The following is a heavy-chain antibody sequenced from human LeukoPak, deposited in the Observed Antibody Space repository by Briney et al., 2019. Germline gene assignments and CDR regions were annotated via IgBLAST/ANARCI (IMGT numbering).Heavy chain of an antibody. J-gene: IGHJ4*02. D-gene: IGHD3-22*01. CDR3: ARHYFYDTFDY. Sequence: SETLSLTCTVSGGSISSTTYYWGWVRQPPREGLGWIGSIYYSGSTYYSPSLKSRVTISVDTSKNQFSLKLSSVTAADTAVYYCARHYFYDTFDYWGQGTLVTVSS. CDR2: IYYSGST. CDR1: GGSISSTTYY. V-gene: IGHV4-39*01.